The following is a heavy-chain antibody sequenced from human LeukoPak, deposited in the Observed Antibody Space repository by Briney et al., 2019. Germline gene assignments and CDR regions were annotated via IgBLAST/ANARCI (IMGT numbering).Heavy chain of an antibody. J-gene: IGHJ6*03. CDR1: GFTVSSNY. V-gene: IGHV3-53*01. CDR2: IYSGGST. CDR3: ARDGPYYDFWSGYSTYYYMDV. Sequence: PGGSLRLSCAASGFTVSSNYMSWVRQAPGKGLEWVSVIYSGGSTYYADSVKGRFTISRDNSKNTLYLQMNSLRAEDTAVYYCARDGPYYDFWSGYSTYYYMDVWGKGTTVTVSS. D-gene: IGHD3-3*01.